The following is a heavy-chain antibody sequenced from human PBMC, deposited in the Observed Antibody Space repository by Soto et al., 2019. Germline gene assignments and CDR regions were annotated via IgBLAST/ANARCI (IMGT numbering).Heavy chain of an antibody. CDR1: GYTFTSYG. Sequence: ASVKSSCKASGYTFTSYGISWVRQAPGQGLEWMGWISAYNGNTNYAQRLQGRVTMTTDTSTSTAYMELRSLRSDDTAVYYCAITGPLRYFDWLLNPNSYYHYGMDVWGQGTTVTVSS. J-gene: IGHJ6*02. CDR3: AITGPLRYFDWLLNPNSYYHYGMDV. V-gene: IGHV1-18*04. D-gene: IGHD3-9*01. CDR2: ISAYNGNT.